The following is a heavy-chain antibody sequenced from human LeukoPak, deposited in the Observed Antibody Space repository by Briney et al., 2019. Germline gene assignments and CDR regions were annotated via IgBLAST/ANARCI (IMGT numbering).Heavy chain of an antibody. D-gene: IGHD6-13*01. J-gene: IGHJ3*02. CDR1: GGSISSYY. CDR2: IYMSGST. CDR3: AREAGSSWSRGLDI. V-gene: IGHV4-4*07. Sequence: SETLSLTCTVSGGSISSYYWSWIRQPAGKGLEWIGRIYMSGSTNYSSSLKGRVNMSVDTSKNQFSLNLSSVTAADTAVYYCAREAGSSWSRGLDIWGQGTVVTVSS.